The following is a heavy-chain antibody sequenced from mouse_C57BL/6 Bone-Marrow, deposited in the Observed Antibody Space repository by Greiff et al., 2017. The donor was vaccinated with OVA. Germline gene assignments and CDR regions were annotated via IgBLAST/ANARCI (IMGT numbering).Heavy chain of an antibody. CDR2: FDPSDSYT. CDR3: VYPGGY. J-gene: IGHJ2*01. D-gene: IGHD2-1*01. Sequence: QVHLQQPGAELVKPGASVKLSCKASGYTFTSYWMQWVKQRPGQGLEWIGEFDPSDSYTNYNQKFKGKATLTVDTSSSTAYMQLSSLTSEDSAVYYCVYPGGYWGQGTTLTVSS. V-gene: IGHV1-50*01. CDR1: GYTFTSYW.